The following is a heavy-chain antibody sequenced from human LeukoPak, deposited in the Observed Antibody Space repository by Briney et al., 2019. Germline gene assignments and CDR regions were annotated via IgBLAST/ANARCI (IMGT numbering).Heavy chain of an antibody. J-gene: IGHJ6*02. D-gene: IGHD4-17*01. CDR1: GFTFSSYG. CDR2: ISYDGSNK. Sequence: GGSLRLSCAASGFTFSSYGMHWVRQAPGKGLEWMVDISYDGSNKYYADSVKGRFTISRDNSKNTLYLQMNSLRAEDTAVYYCAKAGNYGDYVGYYYYGMDVWGQGTTVTVSS. CDR3: AKAGNYGDYVGYYYYGMDV. V-gene: IGHV3-30*18.